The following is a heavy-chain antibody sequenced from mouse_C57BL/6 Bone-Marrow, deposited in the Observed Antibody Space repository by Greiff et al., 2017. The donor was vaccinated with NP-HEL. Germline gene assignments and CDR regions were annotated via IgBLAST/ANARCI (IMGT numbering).Heavy chain of an antibody. CDR1: GFNIKDDY. CDR3: TTSVYYSPAWFAY. CDR2: IDPENGDT. Sequence: VQLQQSGAELVRPGASVKLSCTASGFNIKDDYMHWVKQRPEQGLEWIGWIDPENGDTEYASKFQGKATITADTSSNTAYLQLSSLTSEDTAVYYFTTSVYYSPAWFAYWGQGTLVPVSA. V-gene: IGHV14-4*01. D-gene: IGHD2-12*01. J-gene: IGHJ3*01.